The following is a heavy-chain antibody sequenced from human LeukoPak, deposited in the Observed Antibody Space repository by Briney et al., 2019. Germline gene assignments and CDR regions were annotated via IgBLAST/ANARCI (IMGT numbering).Heavy chain of an antibody. D-gene: IGHD6-13*01. Sequence: SVNLSCNASGYTFTIYYMHWVRQPPGQGLERMGIINPSGGSTSYAQKFQCRVTMTRDTSTSTVYMELSSLRPEDTAVYYCASGVAAAGTPFAYWGQGTLVTVSS. CDR2: INPSGGST. J-gene: IGHJ4*02. V-gene: IGHV1-46*01. CDR3: ASGVAAAGTPFAY. CDR1: GYTFTIYY.